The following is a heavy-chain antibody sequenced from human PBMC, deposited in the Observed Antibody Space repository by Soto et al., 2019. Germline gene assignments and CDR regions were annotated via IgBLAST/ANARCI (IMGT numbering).Heavy chain of an antibody. Sequence: QVQLQESGPGLVKPSQTLSLTCTVSGGSISSGGYYWSWIRQHPGKGLEWIGYIYYSGSTYYNPSLKSRVTLSVDTSKNQFSLKLSSVTAADTAVYYCARAGLSYGYYYYYMDVWGKGTTVTVSS. V-gene: IGHV4-31*03. CDR3: ARAGLSYGYYYYYMDV. CDR1: GGSISSGGYY. J-gene: IGHJ6*03. D-gene: IGHD6-13*01. CDR2: IYYSGST.